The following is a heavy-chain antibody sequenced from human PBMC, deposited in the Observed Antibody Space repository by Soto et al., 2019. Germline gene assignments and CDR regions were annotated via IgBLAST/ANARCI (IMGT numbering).Heavy chain of an antibody. CDR1: GFSFSDSA. Sequence: EVHLVESGGGLVQPGGSLKLSCVVSGFSFSDSAMHWVRQASGKGLQWVGRIRSKPNNYATADDESVKGRFTISRDDSKNTAYLQMNSLKTEDTAVYYCTRHAVDYWGQGTLVTVSS. V-gene: IGHV3-73*02. CDR2: IRSKPNNYAT. CDR3: TRHAVDY. J-gene: IGHJ4*02. D-gene: IGHD6-19*01.